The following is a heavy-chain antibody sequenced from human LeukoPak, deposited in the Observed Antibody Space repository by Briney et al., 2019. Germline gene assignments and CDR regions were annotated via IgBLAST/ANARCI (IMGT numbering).Heavy chain of an antibody. D-gene: IGHD6-19*01. CDR3: ARETAGDTPLQFDP. V-gene: IGHV3-7*01. CDR1: GITFSSLW. J-gene: IGHJ5*02. Sequence: PGGSLRLSCAASGITFSSLWMSWVRQAPGKGLEWVANIKQDGSEKYYVDSVKGRFTISRDNAKNSLYLQMNSLRAEDTAVYYCARETAGDTPLQFDPWGQGTLVTVSS. CDR2: IKQDGSEK.